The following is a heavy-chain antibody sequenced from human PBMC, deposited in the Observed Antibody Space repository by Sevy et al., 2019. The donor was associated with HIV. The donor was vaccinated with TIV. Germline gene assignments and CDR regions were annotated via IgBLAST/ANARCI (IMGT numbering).Heavy chain of an antibody. D-gene: IGHD3-10*01. CDR1: GGSISSYY. Sequence: SETLSLTCTVSGGSISSYYWSWIRQPPGKGLEWIGYIYYSGSTNYNPSLKSRVTISVDTSKNQFSLKLSSVTAVDTAVYYCASGYGSGSSYFDYWGQGTLVTVSS. V-gene: IGHV4-59*01. CDR2: IYYSGST. CDR3: ASGYGSGSSYFDY. J-gene: IGHJ4*02.